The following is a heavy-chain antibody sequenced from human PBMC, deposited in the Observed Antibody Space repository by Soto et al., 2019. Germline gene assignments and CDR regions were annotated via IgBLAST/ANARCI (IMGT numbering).Heavy chain of an antibody. CDR2: MNPRSGGS. J-gene: IGHJ4*02. Sequence: ASVKVSCKASGYTFTNYYMHWLRQSPGQWLEWMGWMNPRSGGSKYSQAFQDRVTMTRDASISTAYMEITRLIHCDTAVYFCARSDDSTSYPLELWGPGTLVTVSS. V-gene: IGHV1-2*02. CDR3: ARSDDSTSYPLEL. D-gene: IGHD1-7*01. CDR1: GYTFTNYY.